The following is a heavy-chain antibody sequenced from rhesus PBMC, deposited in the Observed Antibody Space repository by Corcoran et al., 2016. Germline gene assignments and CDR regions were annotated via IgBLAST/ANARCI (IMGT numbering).Heavy chain of an antibody. CDR2: ISNGGGST. Sequence: EVQLVESGGGLVQPGGSLRLSCAASGFTFSSYGMSWVRQAPGKGLEWVSYISNGGGSTYYADSVKGRFTISRDNSKNTLSLQMNSLRAEDTAGYYCAKVAGWQWADYWGQGVLVTVSS. J-gene: IGHJ4*01. CDR3: AKVAGWQWADY. CDR1: GFTFSSYG. V-gene: IGHV3S5*01. D-gene: IGHD5-24*01.